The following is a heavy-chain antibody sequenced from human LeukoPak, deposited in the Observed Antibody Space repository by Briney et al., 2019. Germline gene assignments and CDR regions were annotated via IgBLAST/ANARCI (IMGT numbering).Heavy chain of an antibody. CDR1: GFTFSSYE. CDR3: AKGSTYYYDSSGYRWDY. CDR2: ISSSGSTI. D-gene: IGHD3-22*01. Sequence: GGSLRLSCAASGFTFSSYEMNWVRQAPGKGLEWVSYISSSGSTIYYADSVKGRFTISRDNSKNTLYLQMNSLRAEDTAVYYCAKGSTYYYDSSGYRWDYWGQGTLVTVSS. V-gene: IGHV3-48*03. J-gene: IGHJ4*02.